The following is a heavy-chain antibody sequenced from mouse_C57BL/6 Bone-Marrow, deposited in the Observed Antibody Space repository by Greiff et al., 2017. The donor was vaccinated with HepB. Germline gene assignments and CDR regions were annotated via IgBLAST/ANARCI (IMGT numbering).Heavy chain of an antibody. Sequence: QVQLKESGAELVRPGTSVKVSCKASGYAFTNYLIEWVKQRPGQGLEWIGVINPGSGGTNYNEKFKGKATLTADKSSSTAYMQLSSLTSEDSAVYFCARYDGYPWFAYWGQGTLVTVSA. CDR3: ARYDGYPWFAY. J-gene: IGHJ3*01. CDR1: GYAFTNYL. CDR2: INPGSGGT. V-gene: IGHV1-54*01. D-gene: IGHD2-3*01.